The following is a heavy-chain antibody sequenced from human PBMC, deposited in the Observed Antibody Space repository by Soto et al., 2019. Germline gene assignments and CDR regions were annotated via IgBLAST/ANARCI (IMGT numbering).Heavy chain of an antibody. J-gene: IGHJ3*02. CDR2: ISSSSSYI. Sequence: GGSLRLSCAASGFTFSSYSMNWVRQAPGKGLEWVSSISSSSSYIYYADSVKGRFTISRDNAKNSLYLQMNSLRAEDTAVYYCASQKGDGAFDIGGQGTMVPVSS. V-gene: IGHV3-21*01. D-gene: IGHD1-26*01. CDR3: ASQKGDGAFDI. CDR1: GFTFSSYS.